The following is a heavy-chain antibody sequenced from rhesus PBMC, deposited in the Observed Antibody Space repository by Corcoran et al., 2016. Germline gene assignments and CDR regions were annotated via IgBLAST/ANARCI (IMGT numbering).Heavy chain of an antibody. J-gene: IGHJ4*01. Sequence: EVQLVESGGGLAKPGGSLRLSWAASGVTFSDYYMDWVRGAPGKGLEWVSRISNGGESTWYADSVKGRFTISRESAKNTLYLQMSSLTTEVTAVYYCARANWGPDYWGQGVLVTVSS. V-gene: IGHV3-178*01. CDR1: GVTFSDYY. CDR3: ARANWGPDY. D-gene: IGHD7-45*01. CDR2: ISNGGEST.